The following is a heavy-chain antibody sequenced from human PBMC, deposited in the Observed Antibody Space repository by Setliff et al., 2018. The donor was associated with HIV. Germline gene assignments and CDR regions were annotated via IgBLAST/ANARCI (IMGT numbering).Heavy chain of an antibody. Sequence: TLSLTCTVSGGPISTDHNWGWFRQPPGKGLEWIAGIHEKGHTYYNPSLKSRVTISMDTSNKQFSVRLRSVTAADTATYHCARHRQWHLLPDHWGQGVWVTVS. V-gene: IGHV4-39*01. CDR2: IHEKGHT. J-gene: IGHJ4*02. D-gene: IGHD6-19*01. CDR3: ARHRQWHLLPDH. CDR1: GGPISTDHN.